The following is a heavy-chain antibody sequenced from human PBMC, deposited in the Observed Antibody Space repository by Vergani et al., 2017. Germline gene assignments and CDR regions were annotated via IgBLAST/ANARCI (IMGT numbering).Heavy chain of an antibody. CDR3: TKTLRYFGGDLDY. J-gene: IGHJ4*02. V-gene: IGHV3-49*04. CDR1: GFPFSSYA. Sequence: HLLESGGGLVQPGGSLRLSCAASGFPFSSYALTWVRQAPGKGLEWVGFIRSKAYGGTTEYAASVKGKFTISRDDSKSIAYLQMNSRKTEDTAVYYCTKTLRYFGGDLDYWGQGTLVTVSS. CDR2: IRSKAYGGTT. D-gene: IGHD3-9*01.